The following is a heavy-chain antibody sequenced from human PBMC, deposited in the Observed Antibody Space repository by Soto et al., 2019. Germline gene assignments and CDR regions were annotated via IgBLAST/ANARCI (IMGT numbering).Heavy chain of an antibody. D-gene: IGHD1-7*01. CDR2: IYYSGST. V-gene: IGHV4-59*01. Sequence: QVQLQESGPGLVKPSETLSLTCTVSGGSISSYYWSWIRQPPGKGLEWIGYIYYSGSTNYNPSLKIRVTLSVDTSKNQFSLKLSSVTAADTAVYYCARGTHSYYYGMDVWGQGTTVTVSS. J-gene: IGHJ6*02. CDR3: ARGTHSYYYGMDV. CDR1: GGSISSYY.